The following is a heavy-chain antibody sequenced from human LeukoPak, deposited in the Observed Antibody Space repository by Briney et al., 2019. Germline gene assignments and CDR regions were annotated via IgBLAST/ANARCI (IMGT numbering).Heavy chain of an antibody. CDR3: ARDWENYYDSSGKTRFDY. J-gene: IGHJ4*02. CDR2: ISSSSSYI. CDR1: GFTFSSYW. V-gene: IGHV3-21*01. D-gene: IGHD3-22*01. Sequence: PGGSLRLSCAASGFTFSSYWMNWVRQAPGKGLEWVSSISSSSSYIYYADSVKGRFTISRDNAKNSLYLQMNSLRAEDTAVYYCARDWENYYDSSGKTRFDYWGQGALVTVSS.